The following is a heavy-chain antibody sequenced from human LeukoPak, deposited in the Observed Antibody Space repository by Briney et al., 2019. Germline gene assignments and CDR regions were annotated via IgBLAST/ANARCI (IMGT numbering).Heavy chain of an antibody. CDR1: GFIFSNYG. Sequence: QPGSPLRLSCAASGFIFSNYGIHWVRQSPGKGLECVAVIWYDGSNKYYADSVKGRFTISRDNSKNTLYLQMTSLRAEDTAVYYCARVQVAANTDYWYFDLWGRGTLVLVSS. CDR2: IWYDGSNK. D-gene: IGHD1-26*01. J-gene: IGHJ2*01. V-gene: IGHV3-33*01. CDR3: ARVQVAANTDYWYFDL.